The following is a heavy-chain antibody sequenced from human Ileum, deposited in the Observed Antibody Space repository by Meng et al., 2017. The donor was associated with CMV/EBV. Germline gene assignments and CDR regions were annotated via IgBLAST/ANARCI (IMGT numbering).Heavy chain of an antibody. J-gene: IGHJ4*02. D-gene: IGHD3-3*01. V-gene: IGHV4-4*07. CDR3: AREVDVDGAVPQKGGYYYDY. Sequence: QLHLRESGPGLVKPSEPLSLTCSVSGGSMSGYYWGWIRQPAGKGLEWIGRIYVSVSTDYNPSLKSRATMSVDTSKKQFSLRLTSVTAADTAVYFCAREVDVDGAVPQKGGYYYDYWGQGILVTVSS. CDR1: GGSMSGYY. CDR2: IYVSVST.